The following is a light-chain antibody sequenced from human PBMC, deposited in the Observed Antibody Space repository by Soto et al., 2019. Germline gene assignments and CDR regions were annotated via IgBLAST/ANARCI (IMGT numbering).Light chain of an antibody. V-gene: IGKV2-30*01. CDR2: NVS. Sequence: DVVLTQSPLSLPVTLGQPASISCRSSQSLVYSDGNTYLSWFLQRPCQSPRRLIYNVSIRDSRVPDRFSGSRSGTDFTLTITRVGAEDVVVYYCMHGTHWPPYTFGQGTQLEIK. CDR3: MHGTHWPPYT. CDR1: QSLVYSDGNTY. J-gene: IGKJ2*01.